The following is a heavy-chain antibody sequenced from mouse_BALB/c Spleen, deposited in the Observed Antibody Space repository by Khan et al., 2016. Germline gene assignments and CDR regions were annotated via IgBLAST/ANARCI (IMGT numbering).Heavy chain of an antibody. J-gene: IGHJ4*01. CDR3: ARVWGDY. CDR1: GFSLTGYG. V-gene: IGHV2-6-7*01. Sequence: QVQLKESGPGLVAPSQSLSITCTVSGFSLTGYGVNWVRQPPGKGLEWLGMIWGDGSTDYNSGLKSRLSISKDNSKRQVFLKMNSLQTEDTARYYCARVWGDYWGQGTSVTVSS. D-gene: IGHD1-1*02. CDR2: IWGDGST.